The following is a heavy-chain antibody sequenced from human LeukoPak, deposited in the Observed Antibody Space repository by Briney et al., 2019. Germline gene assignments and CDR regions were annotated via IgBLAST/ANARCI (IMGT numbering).Heavy chain of an antibody. CDR2: ISSSSRTI. Sequence: GGSLRLSCAASGFTFNTYSINWVRQAPGKGLEWLSYISSSSRTIYYADSVKGRFTISRDNAKNSLYLQMNSLRAEDTAVYYCAKDPYGTRYFDYWGQGTLVTVSS. V-gene: IGHV3-48*01. J-gene: IGHJ4*02. CDR1: GFTFNTYS. CDR3: AKDPYGTRYFDY. D-gene: IGHD2-2*01.